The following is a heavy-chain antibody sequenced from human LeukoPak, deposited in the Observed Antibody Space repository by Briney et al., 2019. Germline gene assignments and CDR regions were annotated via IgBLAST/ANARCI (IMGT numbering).Heavy chain of an antibody. J-gene: IGHJ4*02. D-gene: IGHD3-16*01. CDR1: GFTFSSYC. CDR3: ARGPSSGNALNY. CDR2: IKQDGNEK. V-gene: IGHV3-7*04. Sequence: GGSLRLSCAASGFTFSSYCMSWVRQAPGERLEWVANIKQDGNEKIYVDSVKGRFTISRDNAKNSLYLQMNSLRAEDTAMYYCARGPSSGNALNYWGQGTLVTVSS.